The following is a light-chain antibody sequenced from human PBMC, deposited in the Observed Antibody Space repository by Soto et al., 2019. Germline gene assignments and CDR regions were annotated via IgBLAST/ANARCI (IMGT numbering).Light chain of an antibody. J-gene: IGLJ2*01. V-gene: IGLV1-44*01. CDR1: SPNIGSNT. CDR3: AAWDDSLNGPV. CDR2: SNN. Sequence: QPVLTQPPSASGTPGQRVTISCSGSSPNIGSNTVNWYQQLPGTAPKLLIYSNNQRPSGVPDRFSGSKSGTSASLAISGLQSEDEADYYCAAWDDSLNGPVFGGGTKLTV.